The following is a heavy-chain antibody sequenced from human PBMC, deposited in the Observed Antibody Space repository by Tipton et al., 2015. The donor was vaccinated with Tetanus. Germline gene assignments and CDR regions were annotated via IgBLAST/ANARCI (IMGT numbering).Heavy chain of an antibody. CDR2: IYYSGST. CDR3: ARESTLAATRYYFDY. CDR1: GGPIGSGGYY. Sequence: TLSLTCTVSGGPIGSGGYYWSWIRQHPGKGLEWIGYIYYSGSTYYNPSLKSRVTISVDTSKNQFSLKLSSVTAADTAVYYCARESTLAATRYYFDYWGQGTLVTVSS. J-gene: IGHJ4*02. D-gene: IGHD2-15*01. V-gene: IGHV4-31*03.